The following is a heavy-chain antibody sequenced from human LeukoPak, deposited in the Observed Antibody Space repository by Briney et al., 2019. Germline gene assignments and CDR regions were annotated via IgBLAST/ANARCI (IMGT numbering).Heavy chain of an antibody. CDR2: INPSVGGT. J-gene: IGHJ4*02. Sequence: MGIINPSVGGTSYAQKFQGRVTVTRDTSTSTVYMELSSLRSEDTAVYYCARVGVPAAIFDYWGQGTLVTVSS. V-gene: IGHV1-46*01. CDR3: ARVGVPAAIFDY. D-gene: IGHD2-2*01.